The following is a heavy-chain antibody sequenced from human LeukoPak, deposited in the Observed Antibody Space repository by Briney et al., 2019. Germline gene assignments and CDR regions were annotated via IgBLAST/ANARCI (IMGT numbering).Heavy chain of an antibody. CDR3: ASIDATPI. Sequence: GGSLRLSCAVSGITLSNYGMSWVRQAPGKGLEWVAGISDSGGRTNYADSVKGRFTISRDNPKNTLYLQMNSLRPEDTAVYFCASIDATPIWGQGTLVTVSS. J-gene: IGHJ4*02. V-gene: IGHV3-23*01. CDR1: GITLSNYG. CDR2: ISDSGGRT. D-gene: IGHD1-26*01.